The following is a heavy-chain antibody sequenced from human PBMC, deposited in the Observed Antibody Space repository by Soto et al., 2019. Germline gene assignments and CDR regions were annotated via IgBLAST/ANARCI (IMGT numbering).Heavy chain of an antibody. V-gene: IGHV3-23*01. CDR3: AMRGYSSGWYDNWFDP. CDR2: IISGGST. Sequence: SLRLSCAASEFTFSPYAMSWVRQAPGKGLEWVSGIISGGSTYHADSVKGRFTISRDDSKNTVYLQMNSLRADDTAVYHCAMRGYSSGWYDNWFDPWGQGTRVTVS. D-gene: IGHD6-19*01. J-gene: IGHJ5*02. CDR1: EFTFSPYA.